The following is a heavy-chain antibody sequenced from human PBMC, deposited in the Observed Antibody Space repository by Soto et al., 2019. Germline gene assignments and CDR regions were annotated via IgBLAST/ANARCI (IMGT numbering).Heavy chain of an antibody. Sequence: GESLKISCKASGYSFNSYWIGWVRQMPGKGLEWMGIVHPGNSDIRYSPSFQGQVTVSVDKSISTAYLQWSSLKASDTAMYYCAALTGATFHWGQGTLVTVSS. D-gene: IGHD1-20*01. CDR3: AALTGATFH. CDR1: GYSFNSYW. J-gene: IGHJ4*02. CDR2: VHPGNSDI. V-gene: IGHV5-51*01.